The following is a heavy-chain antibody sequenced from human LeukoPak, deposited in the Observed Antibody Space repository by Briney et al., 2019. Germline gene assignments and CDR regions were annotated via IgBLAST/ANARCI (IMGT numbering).Heavy chain of an antibody. CDR2: IYSDGSA. CDR3: VGGSLVWQFDY. J-gene: IGHJ4*02. V-gene: IGHV3-53*01. CDR1: GFTVSSNY. D-gene: IGHD2-8*01. Sequence: GGSLRLSCAASGFTVSSNYMSWVRQAPGKGLEWVSVIYSDGSAYYPDSVKGRFTISRDNSKNTLYLQMNSLRADDTAVYFCVGGSLVWQFDYWGQGTLVAVSS.